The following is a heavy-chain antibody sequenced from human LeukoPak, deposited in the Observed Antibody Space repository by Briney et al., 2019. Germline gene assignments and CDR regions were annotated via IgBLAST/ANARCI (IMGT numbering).Heavy chain of an antibody. CDR1: GYSISSGYY. J-gene: IGHJ4*02. V-gene: IGHV4-38-2*02. D-gene: IGHD4-11*01. CDR2: IYHSGST. CDR3: AGYSNYDLY. Sequence: SETLSLTCTVSGYSISSGYYWGWIRQPPGKGLEWIGSIYHSGSTYYNPSLKSRVTISVDTSKNQFSLKLSSVTAADTAVYYCAGYSNYDLYWGQGTLVTVSS.